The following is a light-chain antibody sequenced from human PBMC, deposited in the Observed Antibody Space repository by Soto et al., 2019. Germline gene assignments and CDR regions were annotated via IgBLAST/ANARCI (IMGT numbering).Light chain of an antibody. Sequence: DIQMTQSPSSLSASVGDRVTITFRASQSISSYLNWYQQKPGKAHKILIYAASSLQSGVQSRFSGSGSGTDFTLAISSLQPDSFAPYYCQQSYSTPKTVGHGTKVEIK. V-gene: IGKV1-39*01. CDR3: QQSYSTPKT. CDR1: QSISSY. CDR2: AAS. J-gene: IGKJ1*01.